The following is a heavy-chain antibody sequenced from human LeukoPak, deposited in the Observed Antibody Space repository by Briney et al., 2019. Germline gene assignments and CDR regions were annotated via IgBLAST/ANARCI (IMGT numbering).Heavy chain of an antibody. CDR1: GSSISSNY. D-gene: IGHD3-16*01. V-gene: IGHV4-59*01. J-gene: IGHJ4*02. CDR2: IYYSGST. Sequence: PSETLSLTCVVSGSSISSNYWLRIRQPPGKGLEWIGYIYYSGSTNYNPSLKSRVTISIDTSKNQFSLKLSSVTAADTAVYYCARAKGGRYYFDYWGQGTLVTVSS. CDR3: ARAKGGRYYFDY.